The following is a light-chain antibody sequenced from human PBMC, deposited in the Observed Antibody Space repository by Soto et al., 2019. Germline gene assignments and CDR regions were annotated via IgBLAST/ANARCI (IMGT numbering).Light chain of an antibody. Sequence: DIHMTQSPSTLSASVGDRVTIPCRASQPISSWLAWYQQKPGEAPRLLIYDVSTLQSGVPSRFSGSGSGVQFSLTNSSMQPDDFATYYCQQSHDYPWTFGHGTKVEIK. CDR3: QQSHDYPWT. CDR1: QPISSW. J-gene: IGKJ1*01. V-gene: IGKV1-5*01. CDR2: DVS.